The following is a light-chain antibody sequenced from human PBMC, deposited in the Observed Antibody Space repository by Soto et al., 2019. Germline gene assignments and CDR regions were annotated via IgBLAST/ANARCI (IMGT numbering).Light chain of an antibody. CDR1: NIGSKS. V-gene: IGLV3-21*04. Sequence: SYELTQPPSVSVAPGKTARITCGGNNIGSKSVHWYQQKPGQAPVLVIYYDSDRPSGIPERCSGSNSGNTATLTISRVEAGDEADYYCQVWDSSSDPRGVFGTGTKVTVL. CDR3: QVWDSSSDPRGV. CDR2: YDS. J-gene: IGLJ1*01.